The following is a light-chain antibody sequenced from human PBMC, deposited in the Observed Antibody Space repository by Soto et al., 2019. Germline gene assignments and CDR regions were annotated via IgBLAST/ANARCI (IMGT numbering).Light chain of an antibody. J-gene: IGKJ5*01. V-gene: IGKV3-15*01. CDR2: DTS. CDR1: QSVRNK. CDR3: QQYNSWSAIT. Sequence: EILLTQSPATLSVSPGEIVTLSFSASQSVRNKLAWYQQQPGQAPRVLIYDTSTRATGLPARFSGSGSGTDFTLTISSLQSEDSAVYYCQQYNSWSAITFGQGTRLEIK.